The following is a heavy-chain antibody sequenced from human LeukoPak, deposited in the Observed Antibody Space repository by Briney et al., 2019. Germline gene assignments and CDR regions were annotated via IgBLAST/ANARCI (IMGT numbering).Heavy chain of an antibody. J-gene: IGHJ4*02. CDR1: GGSISSSSYY. D-gene: IGHD3-9*01. V-gene: IGHV4-39*07. Sequence: SETLSLTCTVSGGSISSSSYYWGWIRQPPGKGLEWIGSIYYSGSTYYNPSLKSRVTISVDTSKNQFSLKLSSVTAADTAVYYCASGLRYFDLYYWGQGTLVTVSS. CDR2: IYYSGST. CDR3: ASGLRYFDLYY.